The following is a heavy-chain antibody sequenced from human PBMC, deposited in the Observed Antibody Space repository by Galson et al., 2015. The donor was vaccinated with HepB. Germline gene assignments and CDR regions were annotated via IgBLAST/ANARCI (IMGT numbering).Heavy chain of an antibody. Sequence: SETLSLTCRVSGGSISRSNYYWGWIREPPGNGPHRIGSIDYRRRLFYTPTLKSRVTISVDTSKTQFSLRLTSVTAADTAVYYGARQPYTSGWLYWCFDLWGRGTLVTVSS. V-gene: IGHV4-39*01. J-gene: IGHJ2*01. D-gene: IGHD6-19*01. CDR3: ARQPYTSGWLYWCFDL. CDR2: IDYRRRL. CDR1: GGSISRSNYY.